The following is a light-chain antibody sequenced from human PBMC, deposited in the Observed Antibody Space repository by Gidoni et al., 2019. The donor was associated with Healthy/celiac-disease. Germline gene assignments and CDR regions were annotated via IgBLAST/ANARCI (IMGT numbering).Light chain of an antibody. CDR3: SSYTSSSTRVV. Sequence: QSALPQPVSVSGSPGQSLTISCTGTSSDVGGYNYASWYQQHPGKAPKLMIYEVSNRPSGVSNRFSGSKSGNTASLTISGLQAEDEADYYCSSYTSSSTRVVFGGGTKLTVL. CDR1: SSDVGGYNY. J-gene: IGLJ2*01. V-gene: IGLV2-14*01. CDR2: EVS.